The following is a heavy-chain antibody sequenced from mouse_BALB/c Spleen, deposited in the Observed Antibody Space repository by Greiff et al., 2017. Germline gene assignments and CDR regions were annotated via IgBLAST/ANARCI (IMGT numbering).Heavy chain of an antibody. CDR3: ARDYGIRFAY. V-gene: IGHV1-77*01. Sequence: QVQLKQSGAELARPGASVKLSCKASGYTFTDYYINWVKQRTGQGLEWIGEIYPGSGNTYYNEKFKGKATLTADKSSSTAYMQLSSLTSEDSAVYFCARDYGIRFAYWGQGTLVTVSA. J-gene: IGHJ3*01. CDR1: GYTFTDYY. CDR2: IYPGSGNT. D-gene: IGHD2-1*01.